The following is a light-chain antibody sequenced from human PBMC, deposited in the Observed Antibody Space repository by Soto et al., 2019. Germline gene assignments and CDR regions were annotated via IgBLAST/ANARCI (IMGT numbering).Light chain of an antibody. CDR3: QQSYSTPLT. Sequence: DIQMTQSPSSLSASIGDRVIITCRASQSISSNLNWYQQKPGKAPKVLIYAASSLQSGVPSRFSGSGSGIDFTLTISNLQPEDFATYYCQQSYSTPLTFGGGTKVEIK. V-gene: IGKV1-39*01. CDR2: AAS. J-gene: IGKJ4*01. CDR1: QSISSN.